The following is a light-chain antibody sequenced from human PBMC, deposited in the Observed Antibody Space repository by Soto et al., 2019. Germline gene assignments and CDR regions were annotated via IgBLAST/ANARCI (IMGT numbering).Light chain of an antibody. V-gene: IGLV2-11*01. J-gene: IGLJ1*01. CDR3: CSYAGSYTYI. Sequence: QSVLTQPRSVSGSPGQSVTISCTASYSDVGTFYFVSLYQQYPGKGPKLIIYDVTERPSGVPDRFSGSKSGNTASLTISGLQAEDEADYYCCSYAGSYTYIFGSGPKGTVL. CDR2: DVT. CDR1: YSDVGTFYF.